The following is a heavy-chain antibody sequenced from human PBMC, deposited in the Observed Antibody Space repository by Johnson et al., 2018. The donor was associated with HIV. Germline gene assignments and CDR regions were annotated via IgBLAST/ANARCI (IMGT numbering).Heavy chain of an antibody. J-gene: IGHJ3*02. D-gene: IGHD2-8*01. Sequence: VQLVESGGGLVQPGRSLRLSCAASGFSFDDYAMHWVRQAPGKGLAWVSGISWNSGRIGYADSVKGRFTISRDNAKNSLYLQMNSLRDDDTALYYCARSQGGGRILYYAFDIWGQGTMVTVYS. CDR2: ISWNSGRI. V-gene: IGHV3-9*01. CDR3: ARSQGGGRILYYAFDI. CDR1: GFSFDDYA.